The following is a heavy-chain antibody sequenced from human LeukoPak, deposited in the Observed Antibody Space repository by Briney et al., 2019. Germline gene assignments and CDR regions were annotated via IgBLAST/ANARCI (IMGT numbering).Heavy chain of an antibody. D-gene: IGHD5-18*01. J-gene: IGHJ3*02. CDR1: GFTFSSYE. CDR3: ARDLGYSYGNDAFDI. CDR2: ISSSGSTI. Sequence: PGGSLRLSCAASGFTFSSYEMNWVRQAPGKGLEWVSYISSSGSTIYYADSVKGRFTISRDNAKNSLYLQMNSLRAEGTAVYYCARDLGYSYGNDAFDIWGQGTMVTVSS. V-gene: IGHV3-48*03.